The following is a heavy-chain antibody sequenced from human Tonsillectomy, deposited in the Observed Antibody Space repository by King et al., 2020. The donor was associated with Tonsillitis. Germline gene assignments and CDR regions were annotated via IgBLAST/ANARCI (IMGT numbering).Heavy chain of an antibody. V-gene: IGHV3-7*03. J-gene: IGHJ4*02. CDR2: INQDGSEK. D-gene: IGHD4-11*01. Sequence: VQLVESGGGLVQRGGSLRLSCAASGFTFSNYWMTWVRQAPGKGLEWVANINQDGSEKYYVDSVEGRFTLSRDNAKNSLYLQINSLRAEDAAVYYCARRIPSTVTPPGFDYWGQGTPVTVSS. CDR3: ARRIPSTVTPPGFDY. CDR1: GFTFSNYW.